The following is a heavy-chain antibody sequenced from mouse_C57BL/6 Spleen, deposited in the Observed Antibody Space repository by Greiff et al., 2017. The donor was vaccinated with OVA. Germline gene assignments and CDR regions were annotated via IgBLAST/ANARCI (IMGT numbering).Heavy chain of an antibody. CDR2: IDPDNGDT. Sequence: EVQLQQSGAELVRPGASVKLSCTASGFNIKDDYMHWVKQRPEQGLEWIGWIDPDNGDTEYASKFQGKATITADTSSNTAYLQLSSLTSEDTAVYYCTTDWDDYAMDYWGQGTSVTVSS. CDR3: TTDWDDYAMDY. CDR1: GFNIKDDY. V-gene: IGHV14-4*01. D-gene: IGHD4-1*01. J-gene: IGHJ4*01.